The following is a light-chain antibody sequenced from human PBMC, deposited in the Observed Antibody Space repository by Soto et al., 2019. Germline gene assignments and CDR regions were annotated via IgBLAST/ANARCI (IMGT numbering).Light chain of an antibody. J-gene: IGKJ1*01. CDR2: AAS. CDR3: KQYDTSPRT. CDR1: QNLGSGY. Sequence: VLTQSPGTLSLSPGDRATLSCRSSQNLGSGYLAWYQQKPGQAPRILIYAASSRATGIPDRFSGSGSGTDFSLTISRLEPEEFAVYYCKQYDTSPRTFGQGTKVDIK. V-gene: IGKV3-20*01.